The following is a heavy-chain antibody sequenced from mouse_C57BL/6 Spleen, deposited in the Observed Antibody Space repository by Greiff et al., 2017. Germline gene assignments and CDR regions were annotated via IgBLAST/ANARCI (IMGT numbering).Heavy chain of an antibody. Sequence: EVKLQESGPGLVKPSQSLSLTCSVTGYSITSGYYWNWIRQFPGNKLEWMGYISYDGSNNYNPSLKNRITITLDTSKNQFFLKLNSVTTEDTATYYCAREDYSNYVRGFDYWGQGTTLTVSS. V-gene: IGHV3-6*01. J-gene: IGHJ2*01. CDR1: GYSITSGYY. CDR3: AREDYSNYVRGFDY. CDR2: ISYDGSN. D-gene: IGHD2-5*01.